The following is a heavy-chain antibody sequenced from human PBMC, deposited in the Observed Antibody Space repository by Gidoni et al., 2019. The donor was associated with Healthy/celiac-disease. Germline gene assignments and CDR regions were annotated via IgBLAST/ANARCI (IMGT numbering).Heavy chain of an antibody. CDR2: IYYSGST. D-gene: IGHD6-13*01. CDR3: ARDRFVAAAAGARGKPGMDV. J-gene: IGHJ6*02. CDR1: GGSISSYY. V-gene: IGHV4-59*01. Sequence: QVQLQESGPGLVKPSETLSLTCTVSGGSISSYYWSWIRQPPGKGLEWIGYIYYSGSTNYNPSLKSRVTISVDTSKNQFSLKLSSVTAADTAVYYCARDRFVAAAAGARGKPGMDVWGQGTTVTVSS.